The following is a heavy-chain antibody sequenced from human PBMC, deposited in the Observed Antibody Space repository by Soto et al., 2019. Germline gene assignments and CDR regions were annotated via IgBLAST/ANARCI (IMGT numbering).Heavy chain of an antibody. CDR2: IRAYNGNT. V-gene: IGHV1-18*01. CDR1: GYTFTSYG. Sequence: QVQLVQSGAEVKKPGASVKVSCKASGYTFTSYGISWVRQAPGQGLEWMGWIRAYNGNTNYAQKLQGRVTMSTGTSTRTGYMGLRNLRCDDTAVYYCARDLPPEDYWGQGTLVTVSS. CDR3: ARDLPPEDY. J-gene: IGHJ4*02.